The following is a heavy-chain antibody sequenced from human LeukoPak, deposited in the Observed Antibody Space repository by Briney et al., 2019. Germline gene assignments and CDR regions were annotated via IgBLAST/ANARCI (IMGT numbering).Heavy chain of an antibody. CDR3: ARTDPYYYYYMDV. CDR2: IKQDGSEK. CDR1: GFTFSSYW. J-gene: IGHJ6*03. Sequence: GGSLRLSCAASGFTFSSYWMSWVRQAPGKGLEWVANIKQDGSEKYHVDSVKGRFTISRDNAKNSLYLQMNSLRAEDTAVYYCARTDPYYYYYMDVWGIGTTVTVSS. V-gene: IGHV3-7*01.